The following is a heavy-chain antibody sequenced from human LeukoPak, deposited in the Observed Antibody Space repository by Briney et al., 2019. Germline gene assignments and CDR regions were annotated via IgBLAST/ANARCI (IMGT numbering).Heavy chain of an antibody. Sequence: ASVKVSCKASGYTFTGYYMHWVRQAPGQGLEWMGWINPDSGGTNYAQKFQGRVTMTRDTSISTAYMELSRLRSDDTAVYYCARDNGAYSGSYSAFDYWGQGTLVTVSS. CDR2: INPDSGGT. V-gene: IGHV1-2*02. CDR3: ARDNGAYSGSYSAFDY. J-gene: IGHJ4*02. CDR1: GYTFTGYY. D-gene: IGHD1-26*01.